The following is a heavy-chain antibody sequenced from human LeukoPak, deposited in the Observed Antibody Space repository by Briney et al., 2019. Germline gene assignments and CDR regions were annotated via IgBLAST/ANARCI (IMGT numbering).Heavy chain of an antibody. D-gene: IGHD3-9*01. J-gene: IGHJ4*02. CDR2: ISYDGSNK. Sequence: GGSLRLSCAASGFTFSSYWMHWVRQAPGKGLEWVAVISYDGSNKYYADSVKGRFTISRDNSKNTLYLQMNSLRAEDTAVYYCARGLYYDILTGQGYWGQGTLVTVSS. V-gene: IGHV3-30-3*01. CDR1: GFTFSSYW. CDR3: ARGLYYDILTGQGY.